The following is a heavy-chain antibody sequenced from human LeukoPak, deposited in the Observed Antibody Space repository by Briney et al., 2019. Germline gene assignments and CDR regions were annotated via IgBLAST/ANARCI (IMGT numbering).Heavy chain of an antibody. V-gene: IGHV3-33*01. Sequence: GGSLRLSCAASGFTFSSYGMHWVRQAPGKGLEGVAVIWYDGSNKYYADSVKGRFTISRDNSKNTLYLQMNSLRAEDTAVYYCARGEYYYDSSGYYSFDYWGQGTLVTVSS. CDR3: ARGEYYYDSSGYYSFDY. J-gene: IGHJ4*02. CDR1: GFTFSSYG. D-gene: IGHD3-22*01. CDR2: IWYDGSNK.